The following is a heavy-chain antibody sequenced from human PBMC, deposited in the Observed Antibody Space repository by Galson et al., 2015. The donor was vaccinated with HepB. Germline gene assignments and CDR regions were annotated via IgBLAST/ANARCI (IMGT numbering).Heavy chain of an antibody. CDR2: IWYDGSNK. V-gene: IGHV3-33*01. Sequence: SLRLSCAASGFTFSSYGMHWVRQAPGKGLEWVAVIWYDGSNKYYADSVKGRFTISRDNSKNTLYLQMNSLRAEDTAVYYCARDYNTMVRGDEWWFDPWGQGTLVTVSS. D-gene: IGHD3-10*01. CDR1: GFTFSSYG. CDR3: ARDYNTMVRGDEWWFDP. J-gene: IGHJ5*02.